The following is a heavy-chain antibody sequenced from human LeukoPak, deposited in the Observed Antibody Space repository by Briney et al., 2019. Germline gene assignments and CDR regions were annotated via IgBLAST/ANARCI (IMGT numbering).Heavy chain of an antibody. CDR3: AKDQYRAVADKGGIF. Sequence: SLRLSSAAYRFTFSSNAMSWVSQAPGKGLDWVSATSGSGGSTYFADSVKGRLTISRDNSKNTLYLQMDNLRAEHTAVYYCAKDQYRAVADKGGIFWGQGTMVTVSS. V-gene: IGHV3-23*01. CDR1: RFTFSSNA. CDR2: TSGSGGST. D-gene: IGHD6-13*01. J-gene: IGHJ3*01.